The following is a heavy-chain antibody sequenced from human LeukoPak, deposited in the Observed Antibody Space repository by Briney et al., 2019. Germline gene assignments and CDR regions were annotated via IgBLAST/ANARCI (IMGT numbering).Heavy chain of an antibody. V-gene: IGHV1-46*01. Sequence: ASVKVSCKVSGYTFTSYYIHWVRQAPGQGLEWMAIINPSGGSTSYAQKFQGRVTITRDTSANTAYMELSSLRSEDMAVYYCARAVKYRSGPLTDLLPYYFDYWGQGTLVTVSS. CDR2: INPSGGST. CDR3: ARAVKYRSGPLTDLLPYYFDY. D-gene: IGHD6-19*01. CDR1: GYTFTSYY. J-gene: IGHJ4*02.